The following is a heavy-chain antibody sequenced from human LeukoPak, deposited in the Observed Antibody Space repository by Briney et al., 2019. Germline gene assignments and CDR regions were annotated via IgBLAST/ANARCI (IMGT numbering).Heavy chain of an antibody. J-gene: IGHJ4*02. D-gene: IGHD3-22*01. V-gene: IGHV3-23*01. CDR1: GFTFSSYA. Sequence: GGSLRLSCAASGFTFSSYAMSWVRQAPGKGLEWVSAISGSGGSTYYADSVKGRFTISRDNAKNSLYLQMNSLRAEDTAVYYCARTRIRYDSSGYGSFDYWGQGTLVTVSS. CDR2: ISGSGGST. CDR3: ARTRIRYDSSGYGSFDY.